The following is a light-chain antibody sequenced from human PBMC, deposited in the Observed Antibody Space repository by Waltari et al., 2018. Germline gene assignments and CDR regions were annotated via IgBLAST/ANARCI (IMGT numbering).Light chain of an antibody. CDR2: GNT. Sequence: QSVLTQPPSVSGAPGQRVTISCTGSSSNIGAGYDVHWYQPRPGPAPKLLIYGNTNRPSGVPDRFSGSKSGTSASLAITGLQAEDEADYYCQSYDVSLSVVFGGGTKLTVL. CDR1: SSNIGAGYD. CDR3: QSYDVSLSVV. J-gene: IGLJ2*01. V-gene: IGLV1-40*01.